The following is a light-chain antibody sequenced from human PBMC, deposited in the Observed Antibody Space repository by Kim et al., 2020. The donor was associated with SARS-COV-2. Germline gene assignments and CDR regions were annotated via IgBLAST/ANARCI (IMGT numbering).Light chain of an antibody. CDR3: QQYNSYPYT. V-gene: IGKV1-5*03. J-gene: IGKJ2*01. CDR1: QSSSSW. CDR2: KAS. Sequence: SASGGDRVTITCRARQSSSSWLAWYQQKPGKAPKLLIYKASSLESGVPSRFSGSGSGTEFTLTISSLQPDDFASYYCQQYNSYPYTFGQGTKLEI.